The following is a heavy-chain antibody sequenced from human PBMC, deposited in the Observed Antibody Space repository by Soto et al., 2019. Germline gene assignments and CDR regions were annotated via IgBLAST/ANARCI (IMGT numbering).Heavy chain of an antibody. CDR1: GFTFSSNW. CDR2: INAEGSET. D-gene: IGHD2-21*01. Sequence: EVQLVESGGGLVQPGGSLRLSCAASGFTFSSNWMHWVRRVPGRGLVWVSRINAEGSETNYEDSVEGRFTISRDNPKNTLYLQMNSLRAEDTAVYYCARDGEGFWGQGTLVTVSS. CDR3: ARDGEGF. V-gene: IGHV3-74*01. J-gene: IGHJ4*02.